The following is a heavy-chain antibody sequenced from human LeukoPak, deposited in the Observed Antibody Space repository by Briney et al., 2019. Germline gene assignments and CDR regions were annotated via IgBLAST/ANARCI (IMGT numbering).Heavy chain of an antibody. J-gene: IGHJ4*02. CDR1: EFDFSTHA. V-gene: IGHV3-7*03. D-gene: IGHD3-22*01. CDR2: IKEDGSKK. Sequence: GGSLRLSCAASEFDFSTHAMTWVRQAPGKGLEWVANIKEDGSKKNYVDSVKGRFTISRDNAKNSLYLQMNSLRAEDTAVYHCATPLDYYDSSGYHQGGDWGQGTLVTVSS. CDR3: ATPLDYYDSSGYHQGGD.